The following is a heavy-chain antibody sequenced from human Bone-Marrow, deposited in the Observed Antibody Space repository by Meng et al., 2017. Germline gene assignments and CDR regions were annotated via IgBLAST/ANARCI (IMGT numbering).Heavy chain of an antibody. Sequence: GGSLRLSCAASGFTFSSYRMNWVRQAPGKGLEWVSSISSSSSYIYYADSVKGRFTISRDNAKNSLYLQMNSLRAEDTAVYYCARVAGNGYDYWGQGTLVTVSS. D-gene: IGHD4-23*01. CDR3: ARVAGNGYDY. V-gene: IGHV3-21*01. CDR2: ISSSSSYI. J-gene: IGHJ4*02. CDR1: GFTFSSYR.